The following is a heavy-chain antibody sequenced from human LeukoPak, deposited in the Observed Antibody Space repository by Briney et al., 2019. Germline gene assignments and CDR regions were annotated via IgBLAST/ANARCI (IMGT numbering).Heavy chain of an antibody. CDR3: ARAHYGTAPYYYYYMDV. CDR1: GFTVSSNY. Sequence: PGGSLRLSCAASGFTVSSNYMSWVRQAPGKGLEWVSVIYSGGSTYYADSVKGRFTISRDNSKNTLYLQMNSLRAEDTAVYYCARAHYGTAPYYYYYMDVWGKGTTVTISS. V-gene: IGHV3-53*01. J-gene: IGHJ6*03. D-gene: IGHD4-17*01. CDR2: IYSGGST.